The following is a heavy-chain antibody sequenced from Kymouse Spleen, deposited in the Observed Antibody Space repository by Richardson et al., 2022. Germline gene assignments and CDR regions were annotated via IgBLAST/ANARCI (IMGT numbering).Heavy chain of an antibody. D-gene: IGHD2-15*01. CDR1: GFTFSGSA. CDR3: TRQGYCSGGSCRNWFDP. CDR2: IRSKANSYAT. Sequence: EVQLVESGGGLVQPGGSLKLSCAASGFTFSGSAMHWVRQASGKGLEWVGRIRSKANSYATAYAASVKGRFTISRDDSKNTAYLQMNSLKTEDTAVYYCTRQGYCSGGSCRNWFDPWGQGTLVTVSS. V-gene: IGHV3-73*02. J-gene: IGHJ5*02.